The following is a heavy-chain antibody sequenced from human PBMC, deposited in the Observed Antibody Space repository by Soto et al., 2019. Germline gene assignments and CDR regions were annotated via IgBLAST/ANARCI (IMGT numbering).Heavy chain of an antibody. CDR2: ISSTSTYI. D-gene: IGHD2-15*01. CDR1: GFLFNSYG. J-gene: IGHJ4*02. V-gene: IGHV3-21*04. CDR3: ATRHLPYCSGGTCNPFDY. Sequence: GGSLRLSCAASGFLFNSYGMNWVRLSPGRGLEWISSISSTSTYIEYADSVKGRFTVSRDNSKNTLYLQMNSLRAEDTAIYYCATRHLPYCSGGTCNPFDYWGQGTLVTVSS.